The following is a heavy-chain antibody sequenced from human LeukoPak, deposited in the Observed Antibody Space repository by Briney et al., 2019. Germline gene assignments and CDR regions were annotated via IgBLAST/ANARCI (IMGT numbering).Heavy chain of an antibody. D-gene: IGHD6-13*01. CDR1: GFTFSTSW. Sequence: GGSLRLSCAASGFTFSTSWMTWIRQAPGKGLEWVANIKQDGSDKYYMDSVKGRFTISRDNAKNSLYLQMNSLRAEDTAVYYCAKDSGWFRFDYWGQGTLVTVSS. J-gene: IGHJ4*02. V-gene: IGHV3-7*03. CDR3: AKDSGWFRFDY. CDR2: IKQDGSDK.